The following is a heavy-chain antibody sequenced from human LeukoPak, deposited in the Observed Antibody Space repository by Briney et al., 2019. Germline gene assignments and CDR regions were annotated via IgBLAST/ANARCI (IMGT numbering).Heavy chain of an antibody. CDR3: VRLDRDYDIPFDP. J-gene: IGHJ5*02. CDR1: GGSISSYY. Sequence: SETLSLTCTVSGGSISSYYWSWIRQPPGKGLEWIGYIYYSGSTNYNPSLKSRVTISVDTSKNQFSLKLSSVTAADTAVYYCVRLDRDYDIPFDPWGQGTLVTVSS. V-gene: IGHV4-59*01. D-gene: IGHD3-9*01. CDR2: IYYSGST.